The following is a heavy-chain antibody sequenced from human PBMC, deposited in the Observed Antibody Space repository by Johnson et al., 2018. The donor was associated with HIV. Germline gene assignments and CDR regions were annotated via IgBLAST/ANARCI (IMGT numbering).Heavy chain of an antibody. V-gene: IGHV3-30-3*01. CDR1: VFTFSSYA. J-gene: IGHJ3*02. CDR3: ARVWVRYYYDSSDGAFDI. D-gene: IGHD3-22*01. Sequence: QVQLVESGGGVVQPGRSLRLSCAASVFTFSSYAMHWVRQAPGKGLEWVAVISYDGSNKYYADSVKGRFTISRDNSKNTLYLQMNSLRAEDTAVYYCARVWVRYYYDSSDGAFDIWGQGTMVTVSS. CDR2: ISYDGSNK.